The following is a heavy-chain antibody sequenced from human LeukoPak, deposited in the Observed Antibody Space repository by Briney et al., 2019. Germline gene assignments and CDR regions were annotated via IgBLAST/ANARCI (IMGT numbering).Heavy chain of an antibody. J-gene: IGHJ3*02. CDR2: IKQDGSVK. CDR3: ARRQFNWGSAFDI. Sequence: PGGSLRLSCAASGFTFSTYWMSWVRQAPGKGLEWVANIKQDGSVKYYVDSVEGRFTISRDNAKNSLSLQMNSLRTEDTAVYYCARRQFNWGSAFDIWGQGTMVTVSS. V-gene: IGHV3-7*01. CDR1: GFTFSTYW. D-gene: IGHD7-27*01.